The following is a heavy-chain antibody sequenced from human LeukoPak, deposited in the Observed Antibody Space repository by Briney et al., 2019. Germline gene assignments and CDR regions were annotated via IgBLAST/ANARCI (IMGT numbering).Heavy chain of an antibody. J-gene: IGHJ4*02. CDR3: ARDQSGYDFWSGYYTGISDY. V-gene: IGHV1-18*01. Sequence: GASVKVSCKASGYTFTNYDITWVRQAPGQGLEWMGWISAYNANTNYAQKLQGRVTMTTDTSTSTAYMELSRLRSDDTAVYYCARDQSGYDFWSGYYTGISDYWGQGTLVTVSS. CDR1: GYTFTNYD. CDR2: ISAYNANT. D-gene: IGHD3-3*01.